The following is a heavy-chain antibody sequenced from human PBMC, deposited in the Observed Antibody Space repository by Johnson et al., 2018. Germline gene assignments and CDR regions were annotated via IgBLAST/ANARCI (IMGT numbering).Heavy chain of an antibody. Sequence: VQLVETGGVVVQPGGSLRLSCAASGFTFDDYTMHWVRQAPGKGLEWVSLISWDGGSTYYADSVKGRFTISRDNSKNSLYLQMNSLRTEDTALYYCAKDKEGGMDVWGKGTTVTVSS. CDR1: GFTFDDYT. V-gene: IGHV3-43*01. J-gene: IGHJ6*04. CDR3: AKDKEGGMDV. CDR2: ISWDGGST.